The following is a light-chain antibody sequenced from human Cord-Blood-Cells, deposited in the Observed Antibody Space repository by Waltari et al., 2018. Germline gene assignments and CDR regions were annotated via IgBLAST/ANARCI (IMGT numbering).Light chain of an antibody. CDR2: DAS. J-gene: IGKJ4*01. CDR3: QQYDNLPLT. CDR1: QEISNQ. Sequence: DIQMNQSPSSLSASVGDRVTNTCQASQEISNQLNWYQQKPGKAPKLLIYDASNLETGVPSRFSGSGSGTDFTFTISSLQPEDIATYYCQQYDNLPLTFGGGTKVEIK. V-gene: IGKV1-33*01.